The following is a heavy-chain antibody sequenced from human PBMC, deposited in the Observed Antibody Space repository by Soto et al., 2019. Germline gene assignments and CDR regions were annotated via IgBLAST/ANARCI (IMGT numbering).Heavy chain of an antibody. CDR3: ARFGSSPINPVGY. J-gene: IGHJ4*02. CDR2: ISSSSSYT. V-gene: IGHV3-11*06. CDR1: GFTFSDYY. D-gene: IGHD6-13*01. Sequence: QVQLVESGGGLVKPGGSLRLSCAASGFTFSDYYMSWIRQAPGKGLEWVSYISSSSSYTNYADSVKGRFTISRDNAKNSRYLQMNSLRAEDTAVYYCARFGSSPINPVGYWGQGTLVTVSS.